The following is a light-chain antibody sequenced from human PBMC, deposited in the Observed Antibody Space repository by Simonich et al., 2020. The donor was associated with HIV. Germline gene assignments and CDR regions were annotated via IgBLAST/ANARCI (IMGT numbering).Light chain of an antibody. CDR2: WAS. Sequence: DIVMTQSPDSLAVSLGERANFNCKSSRSILYSSNNKNYLAWYQQKPGQPPKLLIYWASTRESGVPDRFRGSGSGTDFTLTISSLQAEDVAVYYCQQYYTTPFTFGPGTTVDIK. CDR1: RSILYSSNNKNY. CDR3: QQYYTTPFT. J-gene: IGKJ3*01. V-gene: IGKV4-1*01.